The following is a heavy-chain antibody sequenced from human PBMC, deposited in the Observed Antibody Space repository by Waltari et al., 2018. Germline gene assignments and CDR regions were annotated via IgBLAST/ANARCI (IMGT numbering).Heavy chain of an antibody. V-gene: IGHV3-7*01. Sequence: EVRLVESGGGLVQPGGSLRLSCATSGFTFSDDWRSWVRQPPGKGRGWVANMRRDGNDIYSADSVKGRFTISRDNAMSALYLQMNDLRPGDTGLYYCVRVGAATNYFTFWGPGTMVTVSS. CDR2: MRRDGNDI. D-gene: IGHD1-26*01. CDR1: GFTFSDDW. CDR3: VRVGAATNYFTF. J-gene: IGHJ4*02.